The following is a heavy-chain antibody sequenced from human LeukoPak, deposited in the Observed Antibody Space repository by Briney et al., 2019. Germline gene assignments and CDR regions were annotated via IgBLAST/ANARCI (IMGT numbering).Heavy chain of an antibody. J-gene: IGHJ6*02. D-gene: IGHD6-13*01. Sequence: SVKVSCKASGGTFSSYAISCVREALGQRLEWMGRIIPILGIANCAQKFQGRVTITADKYTSTAYMELSSLRSEDTAVYYCARASSSSMGYYYGMDVWGQETTVTVSS. V-gene: IGHV1-69*04. CDR1: GGTFSSYA. CDR2: IIPILGIA. CDR3: ARASSSSMGYYYGMDV.